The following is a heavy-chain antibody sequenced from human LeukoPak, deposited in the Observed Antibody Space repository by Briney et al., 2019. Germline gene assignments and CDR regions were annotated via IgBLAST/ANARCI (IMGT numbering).Heavy chain of an antibody. Sequence: EASVKVSCKASGCTFTSYGISWVRQAPGQGLEWMGWISAYNGNTNYAQKLQGRVTMTTDTSTSTAYMELRSLRSDDTAVYYCATGQYYYDSSGQENFDYWGQGTLVTVSS. J-gene: IGHJ4*02. CDR1: GCTFTSYG. CDR2: ISAYNGNT. D-gene: IGHD3-22*01. V-gene: IGHV1-18*01. CDR3: ATGQYYYDSSGQENFDY.